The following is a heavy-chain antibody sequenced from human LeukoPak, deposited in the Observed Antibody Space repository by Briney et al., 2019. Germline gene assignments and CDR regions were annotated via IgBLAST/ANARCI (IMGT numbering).Heavy chain of an antibody. CDR1: GGSISSSSYY. CDR2: IYYSGST. D-gene: IGHD4-23*01. J-gene: IGHJ6*03. Sequence: SETLSLTCTVSGGSISSSSYYWGWIRQPPGKGLEWIGSIYYSGSTYYNPSLKSRVTISVDTSKNQFSLKLSSVTAADTAVYYCAKRSGGGNSARQYMDVWGKGTTVTVSS. V-gene: IGHV4-39*07. CDR3: AKRSGGGNSARQYMDV.